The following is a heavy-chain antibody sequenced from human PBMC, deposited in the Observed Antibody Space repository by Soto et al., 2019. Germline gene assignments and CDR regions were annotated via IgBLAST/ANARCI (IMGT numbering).Heavy chain of an antibody. CDR3: VRVYGRSSCFFDS. Sequence: PSETLSLTCGVSGYSLTSGYHWGWIRQPPGKGLGWIGTIYHSGTTYYNPSLMSRVTMSVDTSKNQFSLKVTSATAADTAVYFCVRVYGRSSCFFDSWGQGTLVTVSS. CDR1: GYSLTSGYH. J-gene: IGHJ4*02. CDR2: IYHSGTT. V-gene: IGHV4-38-2*01. D-gene: IGHD6-6*01.